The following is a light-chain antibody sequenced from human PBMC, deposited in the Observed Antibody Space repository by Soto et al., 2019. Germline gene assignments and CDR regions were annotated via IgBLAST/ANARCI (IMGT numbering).Light chain of an antibody. CDR2: KAS. Sequence: DIQMTQSPSTLSASVGDRVTITCRASQSISSWLAWYQQRPGKAPRLLIYKASNLQSGVPSRFSGGGSGTECHLTITSLQPDDFATYYGKQYNSRWSFGQWTKVEIK. CDR1: QSISSW. CDR3: KQYNSRWS. J-gene: IGKJ1*01. V-gene: IGKV1-5*03.